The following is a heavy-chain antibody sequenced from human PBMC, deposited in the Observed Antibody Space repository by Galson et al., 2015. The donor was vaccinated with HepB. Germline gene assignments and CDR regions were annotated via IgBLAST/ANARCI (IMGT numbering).Heavy chain of an antibody. V-gene: IGHV3-15*01. CDR2: IKSKTDGGTT. CDR1: GFTFSNAW. Sequence: SLRLSCAASGFTFSNAWMSWVRQAPGKGLEWVGRIKSKTDGGTTDYAAPVKGRFTISRDDSKNTLYLQMNSLRAEDTAVYYCATLSRGKWEPYAFDIWGQGTMVTVSS. D-gene: IGHD1-26*01. J-gene: IGHJ3*02. CDR3: ATLSRGKWEPYAFDI.